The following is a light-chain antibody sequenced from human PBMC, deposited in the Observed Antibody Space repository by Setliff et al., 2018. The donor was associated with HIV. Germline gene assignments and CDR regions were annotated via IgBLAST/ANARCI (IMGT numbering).Light chain of an antibody. CDR3: QQYYSTPKT. CDR2: WAS. J-gene: IGKJ1*01. CDR1: QTVLYNSNNRTY. V-gene: IGKV4-1*01. Sequence: DIVMTQSPDPLAVSLGERATINCKSSQTVLYNSNNRTYLAWYQQRPGRPPKLLIYWASTRESGVPDRFSGSGSGTDFTLTINSLQAEDVAVYYCQQYYSTPKTFGQGTKVDIK.